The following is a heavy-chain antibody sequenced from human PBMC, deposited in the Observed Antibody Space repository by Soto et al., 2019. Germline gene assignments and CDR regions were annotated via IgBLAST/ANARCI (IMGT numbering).Heavy chain of an antibody. CDR2: IDPSASYT. J-gene: IGHJ5*02. D-gene: IGHD6-19*01. V-gene: IGHV5-10-1*04. CDR3: PRAAVENSDWFDP. CDR1: GYGFTSYW. Sequence: PEESLTVSCQASGYGFTSYWIIWVRQVPGKGLEWMGKIDPSASYTNYSPSFQGQVTISADKSISSAYLQWSSLKASDTAMYYCPRAAVENSDWFDPWGQGTMVTVSS.